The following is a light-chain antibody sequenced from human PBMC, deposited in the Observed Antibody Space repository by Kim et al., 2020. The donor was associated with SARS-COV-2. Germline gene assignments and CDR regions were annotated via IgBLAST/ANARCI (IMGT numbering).Light chain of an antibody. J-gene: IGKJ5*01. V-gene: IGKV3-20*01. CDR2: DAS. Sequence: EIVLTQSPGTLSLSPGERATLSCRASQNVGRNYIAWYQQKPGQTPRLVIYDASSRATGIPDRVSGSGSGTDFTLSISGLEAEDFAVYYCHQYATSPLTFGQGTRLEI. CDR1: QNVGRNY. CDR3: HQYATSPLT.